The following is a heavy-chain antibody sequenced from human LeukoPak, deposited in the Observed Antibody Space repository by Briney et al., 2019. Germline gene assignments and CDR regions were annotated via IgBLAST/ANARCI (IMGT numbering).Heavy chain of an antibody. CDR3: AGQGERIAVDY. CDR1: GGTFSSYA. J-gene: IGHJ4*02. Sequence: SVKVSCKASGGTFSSYAISWVRQAPGQGLEWMGRIIPILGIANYAQKFQGRVTITADKSTSTAYMELSSLRSEDTAVYYCAGQGERIAVDYWGQGTLVTVSS. CDR2: IIPILGIA. D-gene: IGHD1-1*01. V-gene: IGHV1-69*04.